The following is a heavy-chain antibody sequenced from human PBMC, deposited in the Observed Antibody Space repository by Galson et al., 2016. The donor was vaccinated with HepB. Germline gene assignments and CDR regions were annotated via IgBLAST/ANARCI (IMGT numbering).Heavy chain of an antibody. CDR3: TRDGDHWNLDY. J-gene: IGHJ4*02. D-gene: IGHD7-27*01. Sequence: SLRLSCAASGFIFRNYAMNWVRQAPGKGLEWVSGIYKNGAATYYADSVKGRFTISRDNSGDTLYLQMNSLRAEDTAVYYCTRDGDHWNLDYWGQGTLVTVSS. CDR2: IYKNGAAT. V-gene: IGHV3-23*01. CDR1: GFIFRNYA.